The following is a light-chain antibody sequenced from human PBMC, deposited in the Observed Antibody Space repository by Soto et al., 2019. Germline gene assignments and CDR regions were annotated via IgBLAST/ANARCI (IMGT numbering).Light chain of an antibody. CDR1: SRVVGGYNY. CDR3: CSYAGSYRFV. Sequence: QSVLTQPHSASGSPGQSVTISCLDTSRVVGGYNYCSWYQLHPGKAPTLMIYDVSKRPSGVPDRFSGSKSGNTASLTISGLQAEDEADYYCCSYAGSYRFVFGTGTKVTVL. CDR2: DVS. J-gene: IGLJ1*01. V-gene: IGLV2-11*01.